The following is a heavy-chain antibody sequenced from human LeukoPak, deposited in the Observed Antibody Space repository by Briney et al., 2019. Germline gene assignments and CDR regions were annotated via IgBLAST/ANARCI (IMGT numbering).Heavy chain of an antibody. CDR3: AKWKYSNSGIDDY. Sequence: GGPLRLSCAASGLTFGNYWMSWVGQAPEKGLEWLANIKPDGSETYSVDSVKGRFTISRDNSKNMLYLQMNSLRVEDTAVYYCAKWKYSNSGIDDYWGQGTLVTVSS. J-gene: IGHJ4*02. D-gene: IGHD6-6*01. CDR2: IKPDGSET. CDR1: GLTFGNYW. V-gene: IGHV3-7*03.